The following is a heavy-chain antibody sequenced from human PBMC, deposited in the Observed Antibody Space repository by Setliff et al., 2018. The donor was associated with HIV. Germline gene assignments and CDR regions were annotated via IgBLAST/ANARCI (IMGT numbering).Heavy chain of an antibody. CDR3: ARVEGLPGTGDAFDI. CDR2: VSAYTGST. V-gene: IGHV1-18*04. Sequence: ASVKVSCKASGFSSIYYGITWVRQAPGQGLEWLGWVSAYTGSTSYSQKVEGRVTVTTNTSTTTAYMELRSLRSDDTAVYRCARVEGLPGTGDAFDIWGQGTMVTVSS. CDR1: GFSSIYYG. D-gene: IGHD1-26*01. J-gene: IGHJ3*02.